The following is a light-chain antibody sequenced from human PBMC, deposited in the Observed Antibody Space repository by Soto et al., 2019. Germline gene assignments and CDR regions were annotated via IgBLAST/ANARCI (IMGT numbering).Light chain of an antibody. Sequence: IQRTQSTSSLSASVGDRVSITCRASQYIGDFLNWYQQTPGKAPKLLIYAASSLQSGVPSRFSGSGSGTDFTLTFSSLQPEDFATYYCQQSYSSPPTFGQGTKVDIK. V-gene: IGKV1-39*01. CDR3: QQSYSSPPT. CDR2: AAS. CDR1: QYIGDF. J-gene: IGKJ1*01.